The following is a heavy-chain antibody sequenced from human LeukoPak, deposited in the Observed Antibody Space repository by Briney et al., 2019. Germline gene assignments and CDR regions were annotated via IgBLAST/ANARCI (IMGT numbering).Heavy chain of an antibody. V-gene: IGHV3-9*01. J-gene: IGHJ6*02. D-gene: IGHD4-17*01. Sequence: PGRSLRLSCAASGFTFDDYAMHWVRHAPGKGLEWVSGISWNSGSIGYADSVKGRFTISRDNAKNSLYLQMNSLRAEDTALYYCAKGDYGEISLPNYGMDVWGQGTTVTVSS. CDR1: GFTFDDYA. CDR2: ISWNSGSI. CDR3: AKGDYGEISLPNYGMDV.